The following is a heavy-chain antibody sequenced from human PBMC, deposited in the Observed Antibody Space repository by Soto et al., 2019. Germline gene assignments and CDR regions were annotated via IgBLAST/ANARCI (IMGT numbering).Heavy chain of an antibody. V-gene: IGHV1-18*01. CDR3: ARGRTGALDY. Sequence: QIQLVQSGAEVKKPGASVKVSCRASGYIFTSQGISWVRQAPGQGLEWMGWMSTYNGNPNYAQKRQGRVTMTTNTSTTTAFLELRSLISDDTAVYYCARGRTGALDYWGQGTPVIASS. J-gene: IGHJ4*02. CDR1: GYIFTSQG. D-gene: IGHD7-27*01. CDR2: MSTYNGNP.